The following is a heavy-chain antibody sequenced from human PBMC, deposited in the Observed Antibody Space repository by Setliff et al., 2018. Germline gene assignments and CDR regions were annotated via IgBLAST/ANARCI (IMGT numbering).Heavy chain of an antibody. V-gene: IGHV3-74*01. J-gene: IGHJ6*03. CDR1: GFTLSSYW. D-gene: IGHD1-1*01. Sequence: PGGSLRLSCAASGFTLSSYWMHWVRQVPGKGLVWVSRINSDGSSTGYADSVKGRFTISRDNAKNTLFLQMNSLRAEDTAVYYCARGPWKHLAYYYYYYMDVWGKGTTVTVSS. CDR3: ARGPWKHLAYYYYYYMDV. CDR2: INSDGSST.